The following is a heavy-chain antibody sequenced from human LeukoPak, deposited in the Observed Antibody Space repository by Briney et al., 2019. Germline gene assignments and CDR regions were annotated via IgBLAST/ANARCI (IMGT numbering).Heavy chain of an antibody. Sequence: GESLKISCKGSGYSFSSYWIGWVRQMPGKGLGWMGIIYPGDSDTRYSQSFQGQVTISADESSSTAYLQWSSLKASDTAMYYCARQLMVRGVIQGDYWGQGTLVTVSS. CDR3: ARQLMVRGVIQGDY. J-gene: IGHJ4*02. D-gene: IGHD3-10*01. CDR1: GYSFSSYW. V-gene: IGHV5-51*01. CDR2: IYPGDSDT.